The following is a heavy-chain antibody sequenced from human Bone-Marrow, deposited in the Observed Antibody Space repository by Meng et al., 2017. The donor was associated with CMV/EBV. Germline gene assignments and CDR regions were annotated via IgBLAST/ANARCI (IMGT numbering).Heavy chain of an antibody. CDR3: TRDPSDFWTDIDY. J-gene: IGHJ4*02. D-gene: IGHD3-3*01. Sequence: GGSLRLSCAASGFTFSSYWMSWVRQAPGKGLEWVANIKQDGSEKYYVDSVKGRFTISRDNAKNSLYLQMNSLKTEDTAVYYCTRDPSDFWTDIDYWGQGTLVTVSS. CDR1: GFTFSSYW. CDR2: IKQDGSEK. V-gene: IGHV3-7*03.